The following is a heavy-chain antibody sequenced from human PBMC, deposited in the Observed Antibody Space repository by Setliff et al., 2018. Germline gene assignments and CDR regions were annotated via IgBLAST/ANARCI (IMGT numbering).Heavy chain of an antibody. Sequence: ASVKVSCKASGYSLNTYGISWVRQAPGQGLEWMGWISGYNGFIIYAQKFQGRLTIITDESTNTAFMQLSSLRSDDTAVYYCVREGVDSRSSTDYRYYMDVWGKGTTVTVSS. D-gene: IGHD3-22*01. V-gene: IGHV1-18*01. J-gene: IGHJ6*03. CDR3: VREGVDSRSSTDYRYYMDV. CDR1: GYSLNTYG. CDR2: ISGYNGFI.